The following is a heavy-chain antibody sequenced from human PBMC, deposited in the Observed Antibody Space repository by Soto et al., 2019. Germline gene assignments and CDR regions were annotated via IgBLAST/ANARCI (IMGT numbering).Heavy chain of an antibody. V-gene: IGHV4-59*01. J-gene: IGHJ5*02. Sequence: SETLSLTCTVSGGSISSYYLSWIRQPPGKGLEWIGYIYYSGSTNYNPSLKSRVTISVDTSKNQFSLKLSSVTAADTAVYYCARKLRGYGSGSWDWFDPWGQGTLVTVSS. CDR2: IYYSGST. D-gene: IGHD3-10*01. CDR1: GGSISSYY. CDR3: ARKLRGYGSGSWDWFDP.